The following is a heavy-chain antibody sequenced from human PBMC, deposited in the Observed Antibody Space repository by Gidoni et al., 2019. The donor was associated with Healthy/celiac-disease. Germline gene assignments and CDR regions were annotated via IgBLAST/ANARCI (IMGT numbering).Heavy chain of an antibody. CDR3: AKGLSSGYYPNWFDP. J-gene: IGHJ5*02. CDR2: ISGSGGGT. V-gene: IGHV3-23*01. CDR1: GFPFGSYG. Sequence: EVPLLESGGGFVQPGGSLRLSCAASGFPFGSYGMSWVRQAPGKGLEWVSTISGSGGGTYYADSVKGRFTISRDNSKNTLYLQMNSLRAEDTAVYYCAKGLSSGYYPNWFDPWGQGTLVTVSS. D-gene: IGHD3-22*01.